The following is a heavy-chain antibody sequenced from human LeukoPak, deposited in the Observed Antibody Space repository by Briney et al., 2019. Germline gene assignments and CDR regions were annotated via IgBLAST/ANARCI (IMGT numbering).Heavy chain of an antibody. CDR2: INAGNGNT. J-gene: IGHJ6*04. Sequence: ASVRVSCKASGYTFTSYAMHWVRQAPGQRLEWMGWINAGNGNTKYSQKFQGRVTITRDTSASTAYMELSSLRSEDTAVYYCARVLDIVSGYGMDVWGKGTTVTVSS. D-gene: IGHD5-12*01. V-gene: IGHV1-3*01. CDR1: GYTFTSYA. CDR3: ARVLDIVSGYGMDV.